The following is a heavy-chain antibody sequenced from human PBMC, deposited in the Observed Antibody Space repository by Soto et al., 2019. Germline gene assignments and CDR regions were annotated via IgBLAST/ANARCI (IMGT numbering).Heavy chain of an antibody. D-gene: IGHD4-17*01. CDR2: IYDSGST. Sequence: QLQLRESGPGLVKPSETLSLTCTVSGGSISGGVGGLYFWSWIRQPPGKGLEWIGYIYDSGSTYYNPSLNGRVTISVDTSKNQFSLRLSSVTAADTAVYYCAREVIPLTTDWYFDLWGRGTLVTVSS. CDR1: GGSISGGVGGLYF. J-gene: IGHJ2*01. V-gene: IGHV4-30-4*01. CDR3: AREVIPLTTDWYFDL.